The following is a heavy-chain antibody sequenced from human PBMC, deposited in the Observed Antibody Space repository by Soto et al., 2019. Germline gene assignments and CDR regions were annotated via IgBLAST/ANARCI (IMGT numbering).Heavy chain of an antibody. D-gene: IGHD6-6*01. CDR3: AREKLTDLSGYYYGMDV. J-gene: IGHJ6*02. CDR2: ISAYNGNT. CDR1: GYTFTSYG. Sequence: ASVKVSCKASGYTFTSYGISWVRQAPGQGLEWMGWISAYNGNTNYAQKLQGRVTMTTDTSTSTAYMELRSLRSDDTAVYYCAREKLTDLSGYYYGMDVWGQGTTVTVSS. V-gene: IGHV1-18*04.